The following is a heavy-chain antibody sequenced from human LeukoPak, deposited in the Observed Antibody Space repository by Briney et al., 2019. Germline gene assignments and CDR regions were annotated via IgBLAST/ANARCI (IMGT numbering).Heavy chain of an antibody. V-gene: IGHV3-21*01. J-gene: IGHJ5*02. Sequence: GGSLRLSCAASGFTFNRYNMNWVRRAPGKGLEWVSSISTSSSYIYYADSVRGRFTISRDNAKNSLYLQMNSLRAEDTAVYYCARTSSGLEWFDPWGQGTLVTVSS. CDR2: ISTSSSYI. D-gene: IGHD3-22*01. CDR3: ARTSSGLEWFDP. CDR1: GFTFNRYN.